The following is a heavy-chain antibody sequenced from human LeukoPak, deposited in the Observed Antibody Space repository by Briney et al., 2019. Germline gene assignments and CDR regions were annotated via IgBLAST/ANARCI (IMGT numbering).Heavy chain of an antibody. Sequence: PGGSLRLSCAASGFTVSSNYTSWVRQAPGKGLEWVSVIYSGGSTYYADSVKGRFTISRDNSKNTLYLQMNSLRAEDTAVYYCARDGSYCSAGSCYLGIYFQAWGQGTRVTVSS. CDR1: GFTVSSNY. CDR2: IYSGGST. J-gene: IGHJ1*01. V-gene: IGHV3-66*01. CDR3: ARDGSYCSAGSCYLGIYFQA. D-gene: IGHD2-15*01.